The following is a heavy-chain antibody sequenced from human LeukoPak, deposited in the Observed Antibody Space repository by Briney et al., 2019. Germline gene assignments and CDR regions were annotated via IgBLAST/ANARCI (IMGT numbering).Heavy chain of an antibody. Sequence: PGGSLRLSCAASGFTFSSYWISWVRQAPGQGLEWVASITSDSGDTNFADSLKARLTISRDNAKNSLYLQISSLRIEDTAVYYCARPQSVDWLFDAFDLWGQGTSVTVSS. CDR2: ITSDSGDT. J-gene: IGHJ3*01. V-gene: IGHV3-21*01. CDR1: GFTFSSYW. CDR3: ARPQSVDWLFDAFDL. D-gene: IGHD3/OR15-3a*01.